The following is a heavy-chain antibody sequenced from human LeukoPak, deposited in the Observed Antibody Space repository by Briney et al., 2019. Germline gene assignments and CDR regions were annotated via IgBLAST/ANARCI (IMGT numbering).Heavy chain of an antibody. CDR1: GYSISSGYY. V-gene: IGHV4-38-2*02. D-gene: IGHD6-19*01. CDR2: IYHSGST. CDR3: ARVISSADFDY. J-gene: IGHJ4*02. Sequence: PSETLSLTCTVSGYSISSGYYWGWIRQPPGKGLEWIGSIYHSGSTYYNPSLKSRVTISVDTSKNQFSLKLSSVTAADTAVYYCARVISSADFDYWGQGTLVTVSS.